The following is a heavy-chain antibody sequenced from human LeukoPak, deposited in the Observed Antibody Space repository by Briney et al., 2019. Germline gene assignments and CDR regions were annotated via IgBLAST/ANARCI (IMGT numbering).Heavy chain of an antibody. CDR1: GFTFSSYA. Sequence: GGSLRLSCAASGFTFSSYAMSWVRQAPGKGLQWVSVIGGSGGSTYYADSVKGRFTISRDNSKNTLYLQMNSLRAEDTAVYYCASHSSSWYGFDYWGQGTLVTVSS. V-gene: IGHV3-23*01. J-gene: IGHJ4*02. CDR2: IGGSGGST. D-gene: IGHD6-13*01. CDR3: ASHSSSWYGFDY.